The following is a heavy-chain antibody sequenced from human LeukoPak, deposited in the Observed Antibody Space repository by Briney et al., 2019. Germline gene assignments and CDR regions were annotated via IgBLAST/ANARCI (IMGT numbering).Heavy chain of an antibody. CDR1: GFTFKTYT. CDR2: MSGSGSST. Sequence: GGSLRLSCAASGFTFKTYTMNWVRQVPGKGPEWVSSMSGSGSSTDYADSVKGRFTISRDNSKNTLYLQMNSLRAEDTALYYCAKDAQGLVRGGIYFDFWGQGSLVTVSS. CDR3: AKDAQGLVRGGIYFDF. V-gene: IGHV3-23*01. D-gene: IGHD6-19*01. J-gene: IGHJ4*02.